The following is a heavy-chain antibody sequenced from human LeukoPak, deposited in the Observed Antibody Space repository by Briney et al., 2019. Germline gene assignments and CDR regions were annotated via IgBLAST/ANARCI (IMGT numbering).Heavy chain of an antibody. V-gene: IGHV3-20*04. CDR2: INWSGGGT. D-gene: IGHD3-22*01. J-gene: IGHJ4*02. CDR1: GFTFDDYA. Sequence: GGSLRLSCAASGFTFDDYAMSWVRQAPGKGLEWVSAINWSGGGTGYTDSVKGRFTISRDNAKNSLFLQMNSLRAGDTALYYCARSRHSYDSSGFPHYWGQGTLVTVSS. CDR3: ARSRHSYDSSGFPHY.